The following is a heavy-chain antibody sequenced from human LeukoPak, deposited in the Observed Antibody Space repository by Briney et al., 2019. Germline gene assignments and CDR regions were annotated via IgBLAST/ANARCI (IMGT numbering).Heavy chain of an antibody. CDR2: IYYSGST. Sequence: SETLSLTCTVSGGSISSYYWNWIRQPPGKGLEWIGYIYYSGSTNYNPSLKSRVTISLDTSKNQFSLKLSSVTAADTAVYYCARGRRRYFDWFPNAFDIWGQGTMVTVSS. D-gene: IGHD3-9*01. J-gene: IGHJ3*02. CDR3: ARGRRRYFDWFPNAFDI. CDR1: GGSISSYY. V-gene: IGHV4-59*12.